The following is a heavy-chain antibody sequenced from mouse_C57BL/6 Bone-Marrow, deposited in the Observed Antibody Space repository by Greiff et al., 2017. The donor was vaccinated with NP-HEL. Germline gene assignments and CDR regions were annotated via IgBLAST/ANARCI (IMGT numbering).Heavy chain of an antibody. J-gene: IGHJ4*01. D-gene: IGHD1-1*01. CDR1: GFTFSDYY. V-gene: IGHV5-12*01. CDR2: ISNGGGST. CDR3: ARQGIITTGGNYAMDY. Sequence: DVHLVESGGGLVQPGGSLKLSCAASGFTFSDYYMYWVRQTPEKRLEWVAYISNGGGSTYYPDTVKGRFTISRDNAKNTLYLQMSRLKSEDTAMYYCARQGIITTGGNYAMDYWGQGTSVTVSS.